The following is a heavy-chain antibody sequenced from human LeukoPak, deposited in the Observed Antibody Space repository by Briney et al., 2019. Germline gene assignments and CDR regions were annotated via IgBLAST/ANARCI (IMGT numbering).Heavy chain of an antibody. D-gene: IGHD2-21*02. CDR2: ISDSGGST. Sequence: GGTLRLSCAASGFTFSNYDMTWVRQAPMKGLEWVSGISDSGGSTYYADSVKGRCTISRDNSKNTLYLQMNSLRAEDTAVYYCAKTNCGGDCYHFDYWGQGTLVTVSS. CDR1: GFTFSNYD. V-gene: IGHV3-23*01. CDR3: AKTNCGGDCYHFDY. J-gene: IGHJ4*02.